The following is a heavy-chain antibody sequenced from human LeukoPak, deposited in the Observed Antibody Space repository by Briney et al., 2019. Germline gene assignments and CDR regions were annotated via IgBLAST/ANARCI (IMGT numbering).Heavy chain of an antibody. V-gene: IGHV3-53*01. Sequence: PGGSLRLSCAASGFTVSSNYMGWVRQAPGKGLEWVSVIYSGGSTYYADSVKGRFTISRDNSKNTLYLQMNSLRAEDTAVYYCARDTTTTGFSWELDYWGQGTLVTVSS. CDR2: IYSGGST. D-gene: IGHD1-1*01. CDR3: ARDTTTTGFSWELDY. J-gene: IGHJ4*02. CDR1: GFTVSSNY.